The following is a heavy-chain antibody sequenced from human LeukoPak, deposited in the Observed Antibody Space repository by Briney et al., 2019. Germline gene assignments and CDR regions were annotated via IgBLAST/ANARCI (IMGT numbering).Heavy chain of an antibody. D-gene: IGHD3-9*01. CDR2: ISGSGGST. CDR1: GLTFSSYA. J-gene: IGHJ4*02. CDR3: AKASGYDILTGYYDFDY. V-gene: IGHV3-23*01. Sequence: GGSLRLSCAASGLTFSSYAMSWVRQAPGKGLEWVSAISGSGGSTYYADSVKGRFTISRDNSKNTLYLQMNSLRAEDTAVYYCAKASGYDILTGYYDFDYWGQGTLVTVSS.